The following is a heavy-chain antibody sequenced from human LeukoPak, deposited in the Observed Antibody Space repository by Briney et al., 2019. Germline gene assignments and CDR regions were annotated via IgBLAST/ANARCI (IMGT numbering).Heavy chain of an antibody. V-gene: IGHV3-23*01. D-gene: IGHD1-14*01. Sequence: GGSLRLSCAASGFTFNNYAMNWVRQAPGKGLEWVSSISGRGGKTYYADSETGRFTISRDNSKNTLYLQMNSLRAEDTAVYYCAKPARTDAFDIWGQGTMITVSS. J-gene: IGHJ3*02. CDR2: ISGRGGKT. CDR3: AKPARTDAFDI. CDR1: GFTFNNYA.